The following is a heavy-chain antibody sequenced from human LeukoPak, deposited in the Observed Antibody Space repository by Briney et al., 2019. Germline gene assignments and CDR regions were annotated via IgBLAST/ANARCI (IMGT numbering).Heavy chain of an antibody. CDR2: IYHSGST. Sequence: PSETLSLTCAVSGGSISSGGYSWSWTRQPPGKGLEWIGYIYHSGSTYYNPSLKSRVTISVDRSKSQFSLKLSSVTAADTAVYYCARVQPEYYFDYWGQGTLVTVSS. J-gene: IGHJ4*02. CDR1: GGSISSGGYS. V-gene: IGHV4-30-2*01. CDR3: ARVQPEYYFDY.